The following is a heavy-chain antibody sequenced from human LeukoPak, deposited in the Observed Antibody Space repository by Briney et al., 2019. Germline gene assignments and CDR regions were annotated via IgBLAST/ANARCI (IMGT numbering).Heavy chain of an antibody. CDR3: ARAGYDFWSGRHFDY. CDR2: INAGNGNT. V-gene: IGHV1-3*01. CDR1: GYTFTSYA. J-gene: IGHJ4*02. D-gene: IGHD3-3*01. Sequence: GASVKVSCKASGYTFTSYAMHWVRQAPGQRLEWMGWINAGNGNTKYSQKLQGRVTMTTDTSTSTAYMELRSLRSDDTAVYYCARAGYDFWSGRHFDYWGQGTLVTVSS.